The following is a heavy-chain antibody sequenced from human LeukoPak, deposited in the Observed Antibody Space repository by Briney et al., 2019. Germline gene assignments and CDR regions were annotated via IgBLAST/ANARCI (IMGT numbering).Heavy chain of an antibody. D-gene: IGHD6-13*01. CDR3: AKAQDPIAAAGTSPFDY. J-gene: IGHJ4*02. V-gene: IGHV3-23*01. CDR2: ISGSGGST. Sequence: PGGSLRLSCAASGFTFNSYAMSWVRQAPGKGLEWVSAISGSGGSTFCADSVKGRFTISRDNSKNTLSLQMNSLRAEDTAVYYCAKAQDPIAAAGTSPFDYWGQGTLVTVSS. CDR1: GFTFNSYA.